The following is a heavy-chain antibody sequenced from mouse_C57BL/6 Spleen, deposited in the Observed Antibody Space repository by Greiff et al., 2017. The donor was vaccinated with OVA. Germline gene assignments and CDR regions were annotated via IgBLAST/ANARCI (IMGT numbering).Heavy chain of an antibody. V-gene: IGHV6-3*01. J-gene: IGHJ4*01. CDR2: IRLKSDNYAT. CDR3: TGGSPMDY. D-gene: IGHD3-1*01. Sequence: EVKLMESGGGLVQPGGSMKLSCVASGFTFSNYWMNWVRQSPEKGLEWVAQIRLKSDNYATHYAESVKGRFTISRDDSKSSVYLQMNNLRAEDTGIYYCTGGSPMDYWGQGTSVTVSS. CDR1: GFTFSNYW.